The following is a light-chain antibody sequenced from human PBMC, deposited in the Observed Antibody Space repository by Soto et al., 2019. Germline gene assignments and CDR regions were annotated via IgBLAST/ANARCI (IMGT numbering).Light chain of an antibody. CDR1: QSVSSN. J-gene: IGKJ1*01. V-gene: IGKV3-20*01. Sequence: EIQMTQSPATLSGSPGERATISCRASQSVSSNLAWYQQKPGQAPRLLIYAASSRATGIPDRFSGSGSGTDFTLTISRLEPEDFAVYYCQQYVSSPRTFGQGTKVDI. CDR2: AAS. CDR3: QQYVSSPRT.